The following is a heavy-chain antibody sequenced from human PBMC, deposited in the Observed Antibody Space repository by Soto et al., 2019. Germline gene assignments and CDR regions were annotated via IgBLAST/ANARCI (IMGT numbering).Heavy chain of an antibody. D-gene: IGHD3-10*01. Sequence: ASVKVSCKASGYTFTGYYMHWVRQAPGQGLEWMGWINPNSGGTNYAQKFQGRVTMTRDTSISTAYMELSKLRSDDTAVYYCARVTRYYKGTLDHWGQGTLVTVSS. V-gene: IGHV1-2*02. CDR3: ARVTRYYKGTLDH. J-gene: IGHJ4*02. CDR1: GYTFTGYY. CDR2: INPNSGGT.